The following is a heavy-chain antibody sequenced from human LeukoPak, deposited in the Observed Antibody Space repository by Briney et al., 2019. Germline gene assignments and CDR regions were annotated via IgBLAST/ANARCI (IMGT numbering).Heavy chain of an antibody. D-gene: IGHD1-1*01. CDR1: GFTFSNHG. CDR3: ARDQGTSTTAPKRKGRFDP. V-gene: IGHV3-33*01. CDR2: IWYDGSNK. J-gene: IGHJ5*02. Sequence: GGSLRLSCAAPGFTFSNHGMHWVRQAPGKGLEWVALIWYDGSNKEYAESVKGRFTISRDNSKNTLYLQMNSLRDENTAVYYCARDQGTSTTAPKRKGRFDPWGQGTLVTVSS.